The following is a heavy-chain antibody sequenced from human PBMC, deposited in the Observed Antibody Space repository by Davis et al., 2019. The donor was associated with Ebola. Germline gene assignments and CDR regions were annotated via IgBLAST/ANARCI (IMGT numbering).Heavy chain of an antibody. V-gene: IGHV1-8*01. CDR1: RYTFTSYD. CDR2: MNPNSGNT. J-gene: IGHJ5*02. D-gene: IGHD6-13*01. Sequence: AASVKVSCKASRYTFTSYDINWVRQATRQGFEWMGWMNPNSGNTGYAQKFQGRVTMTRDTSTSTAYMELSSLRSEDTAVYYCARASWATVGTRWFDPWGQGTLVTVSS. CDR3: ARASWATVGTRWFDP.